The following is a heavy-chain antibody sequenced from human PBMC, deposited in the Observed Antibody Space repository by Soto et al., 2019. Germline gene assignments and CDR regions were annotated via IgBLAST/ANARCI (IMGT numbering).Heavy chain of an antibody. V-gene: IGHV4-59*08. J-gene: IGHJ3*02. D-gene: IGHD3-10*01. CDR2: IYYSGST. CDR1: GGSISSYY. Sequence: ETLSLTCTVSGGSISSYYWSWIRQPPGKGLEWIGYIYYSGSTNYNPSLKSRVTISVDTSKNQFSLKLSSVTAADTAVYYCARTEVRDRDHDASDIWGQGTMVTV. CDR3: ARTEVRDRDHDASDI.